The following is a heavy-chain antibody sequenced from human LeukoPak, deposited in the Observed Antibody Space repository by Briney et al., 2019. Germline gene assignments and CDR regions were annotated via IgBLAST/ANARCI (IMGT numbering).Heavy chain of an antibody. CDR2: INPNSGGT. J-gene: IGHJ5*02. Sequence: ASVKVSCKASGYTFTCYYMHWVRQAPGQGLEWMGWINPNSGGTNYAQKFQGRVTMTRDTSISTAYMELSRLRSDDTAVYYCARDSGAAVAGTGWINWFDPWGQGTLVTVSS. D-gene: IGHD6-19*01. CDR3: ARDSGAAVAGTGWINWFDP. V-gene: IGHV1-2*02. CDR1: GYTFTCYY.